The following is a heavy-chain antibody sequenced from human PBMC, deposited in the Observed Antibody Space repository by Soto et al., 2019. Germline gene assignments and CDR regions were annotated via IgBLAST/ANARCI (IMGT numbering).Heavy chain of an antibody. J-gene: IGHJ4*02. CDR1: GGSINIPNYY. CDR2: FYYNGAT. V-gene: IGHV4-39*01. CDR3: ASLRRAVAGPGDF. D-gene: IGHD6-19*01. Sequence: PSETLSLTCTVSGGSINIPNYYWGWVRQPPGKGLEWIGSFYYNGATYDTPSLRSRVTISGDTSKNQFSLKLSSVTAADTARYYCASLRRAVAGPGDFWGQGILVPVSS.